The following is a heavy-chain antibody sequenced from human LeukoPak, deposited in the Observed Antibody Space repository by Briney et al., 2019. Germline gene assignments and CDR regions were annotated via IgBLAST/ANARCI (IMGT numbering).Heavy chain of an antibody. J-gene: IGHJ3*02. CDR3: ARHPRASDPFDI. CDR2: IYSSGST. CDR1: GGSMSSYY. Sequence: PSETLSLTCAVSGGSMSSYYWSWIRQAPGKGLEWIGYIYSSGSTNYNPSLKSRVATSEDTSKNQFSLRLTSVTAADTAVYYCARHPRASDPFDIWGQGTIVTVSS. V-gene: IGHV4-4*09.